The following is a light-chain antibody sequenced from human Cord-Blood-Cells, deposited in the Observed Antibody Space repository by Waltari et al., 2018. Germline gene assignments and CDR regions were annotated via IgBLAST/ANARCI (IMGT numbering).Light chain of an antibody. CDR2: EVS. CDR3: CSYAGSSTWV. J-gene: IGLJ2*01. Sequence: QSALTQPASVSGSPGQSITISCTGTSSDVGSYKLVSWYQQHPGKAPKLMIYEVSKRPSGVSNRFSDSKSGNTASLTISGLQAEDEADYYCCSYAGSSTWVFGGGTKLTVL. CDR1: SSDVGSYKL. V-gene: IGLV2-23*02.